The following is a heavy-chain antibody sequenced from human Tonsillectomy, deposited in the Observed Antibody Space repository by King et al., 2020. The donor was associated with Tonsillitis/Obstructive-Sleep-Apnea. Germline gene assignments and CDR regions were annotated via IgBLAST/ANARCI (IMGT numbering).Heavy chain of an antibody. CDR1: GFTFNMYG. Sequence: VQLVQSGGGVVQPGRSLRLSCAASGFTFNMYGMHWVRQAPGKGLEWLAVISYDGSNKYYADSVKGRFTISRDNSKSTLDLLLNSLRTEDTAVYYCAKDEMQLCSSPSCYLIDYWGQGTLVTVSS. V-gene: IGHV3-30*18. CDR2: ISYDGSNK. D-gene: IGHD2-2*01. J-gene: IGHJ4*02. CDR3: AKDEMQLCSSPSCYLIDY.